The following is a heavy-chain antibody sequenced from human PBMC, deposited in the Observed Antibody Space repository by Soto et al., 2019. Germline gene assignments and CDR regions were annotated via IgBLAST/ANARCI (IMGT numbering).Heavy chain of an antibody. CDR2: ISDSGGIT. CDR1: GFIFSSFA. J-gene: IGHJ6*04. D-gene: IGHD3-10*01. Sequence: PGGSLRLSCAASGFIFSSFAMTWVRQAPGKGLEWVSVISDSGGITYFADSVRGRFTISRDNTKNTLYLQMNSLRAEDTAVYYCAKEREEGMVRGVMTVWGKGTTVTSPQ. CDR3: AKEREEGMVRGVMTV. V-gene: IGHV3-23*01.